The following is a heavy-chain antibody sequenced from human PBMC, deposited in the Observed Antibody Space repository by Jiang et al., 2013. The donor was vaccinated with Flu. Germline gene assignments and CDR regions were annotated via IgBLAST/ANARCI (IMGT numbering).Heavy chain of an antibody. Sequence: GAEVKKPGASVKVSCKASGYTFTSYALHWVRQAPGQGLQWMGWINADSGNTKYSQRFQGRLTFTSDTSASTAYMELSSLRSEDTTLYYCARVVRGYDSSGYSYDTFDIWGPGTMVTVSS. J-gene: IGHJ3*02. CDR3: ARVVRGYDSSGYSYDTFDI. V-gene: IGHV1-3*01. CDR1: GYTFTSYA. D-gene: IGHD3-22*01. CDR2: INADSGNT.